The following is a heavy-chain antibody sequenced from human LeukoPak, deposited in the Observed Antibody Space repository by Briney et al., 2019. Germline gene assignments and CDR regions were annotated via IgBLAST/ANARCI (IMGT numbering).Heavy chain of an antibody. Sequence: PGGSLRLSCAASGFTFSNYAMSWVRQAPGKGLEWVSVISGSGDSTYYADSVEGRFTISRDNSKNTLYLQMNSLRAEDTAVYYCAREVGEAAMGYFDYWGQGTLVTVSS. V-gene: IGHV3-23*01. CDR3: AREVGEAAMGYFDY. J-gene: IGHJ4*02. CDR1: GFTFSNYA. D-gene: IGHD2-2*01. CDR2: ISGSGDST.